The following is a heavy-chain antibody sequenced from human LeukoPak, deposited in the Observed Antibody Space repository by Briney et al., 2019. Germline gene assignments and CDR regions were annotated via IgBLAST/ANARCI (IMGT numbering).Heavy chain of an antibody. CDR1: GFPFSSYW. V-gene: IGHV3-7*01. J-gene: IGHJ6*02. CDR3: AREWVADYYYYYGMDV. D-gene: IGHD6-19*01. CDR2: IRHDGSET. Sequence: GGSLRLSCAASGFPFSSYWMSWVRQAPGKGLEWVANIRHDGSETYYVDSLRGRFTISRDNAKNSLYLQMNSLRAEDTAVYYCAREWVADYYYYYGMDVWGQGTTVTVSS.